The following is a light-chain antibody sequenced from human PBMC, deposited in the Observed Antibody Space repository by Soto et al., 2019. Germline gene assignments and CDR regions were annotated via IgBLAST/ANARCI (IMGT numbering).Light chain of an antibody. CDR3: SSFTSSSTYV. Sequence: QSALTQPASVSGSPGQSITISCTGTSSDVGGYNYVSWYQQHPGKAPKLMIYEVNNRPSGVSNLFSGSKSGNTASLTISGLQAEDEADYYCSSFTSSSTYVFGTGTKLTVL. CDR1: SSDVGGYNY. J-gene: IGLJ1*01. V-gene: IGLV2-14*01. CDR2: EVN.